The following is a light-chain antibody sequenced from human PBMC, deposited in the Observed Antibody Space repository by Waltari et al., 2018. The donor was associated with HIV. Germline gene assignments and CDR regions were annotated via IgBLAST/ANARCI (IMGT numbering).Light chain of an antibody. CDR2: DAI. CDR1: PSVVKF. Sequence: VLTRSPAHLSLSSGERAKLSCSAGPSVVKFVAWSQQKPDQGPRLLIYDAITTAAGTPARFSGSGSGTDFGLTISSLGPEDFAVYDCQQRDSWPRGITFGQGTRLEIK. CDR3: QQRDSWPRGIT. V-gene: IGKV3-11*01. J-gene: IGKJ5*01.